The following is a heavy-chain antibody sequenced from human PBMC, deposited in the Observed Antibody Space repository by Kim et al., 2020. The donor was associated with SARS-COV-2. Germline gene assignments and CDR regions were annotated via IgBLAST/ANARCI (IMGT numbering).Heavy chain of an antibody. CDR2: IYSGGST. J-gene: IGHJ4*02. D-gene: IGHD3-10*01. CDR1: GFTVSSNY. V-gene: IGHV3-53*01. Sequence: GGSLRLSCAASGFTVSSNYMSWVRQAPGKGLEWVSVIYSGGSTYYADSVKGRFTISRDNSKNTLYLQMNSLRAEDTAVYYCARSGGYYGSGSYYKVGDYWGQGTLVTVSS. CDR3: ARSGGYYGSGSYYKVGDY.